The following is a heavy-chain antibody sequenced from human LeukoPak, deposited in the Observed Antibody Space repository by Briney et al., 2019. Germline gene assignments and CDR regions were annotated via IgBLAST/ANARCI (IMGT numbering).Heavy chain of an antibody. CDR2: IWYDGSNK. CDR1: GFTFSSYG. Sequence: GRSLRLSSAASGFTFSSYGMHWVRQAPGKGLEWVAVIWYDGSNKYYADSVKGRFTISRDNSKNTLYLQMNSLRAEDTAVYYCARGPPLKYSSGPWGFDPWGQGTLVTVSS. J-gene: IGHJ5*02. CDR3: ARGPPLKYSSGPWGFDP. D-gene: IGHD6-19*01. V-gene: IGHV3-33*01.